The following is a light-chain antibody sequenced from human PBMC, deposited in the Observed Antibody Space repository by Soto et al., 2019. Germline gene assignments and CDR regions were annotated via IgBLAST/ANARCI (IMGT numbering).Light chain of an antibody. CDR1: SSDVAGFDF. CDR2: DVN. Sequence: QSALTQPRSVSGSPGQSVTISCTGTSSDVAGFDFVSWYQRHPDKAPKVIIHDVNKRPSGVPDRFSGSKSGNTASLTISGLQAEDEAHYYCCSYAGSETVVFGGGTKLTVL. J-gene: IGLJ2*01. V-gene: IGLV2-11*01. CDR3: CSYAGSETVV.